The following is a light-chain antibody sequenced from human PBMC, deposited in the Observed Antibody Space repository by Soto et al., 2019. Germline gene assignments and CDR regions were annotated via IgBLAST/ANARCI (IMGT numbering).Light chain of an antibody. V-gene: IGKV1-5*03. CDR1: QSIDTW. CDR3: QHYISYRV. CDR2: KAS. J-gene: IGKJ1*01. Sequence: DIPMTQSPSTLSASVGDTVTITCRASQSIDTWLAWHQQKPGRAPKLLISKASILESGVPSRFSGSGSGTDFTLTINGLQPDYFAIYYCQHYISYRVFGQGTKVEI.